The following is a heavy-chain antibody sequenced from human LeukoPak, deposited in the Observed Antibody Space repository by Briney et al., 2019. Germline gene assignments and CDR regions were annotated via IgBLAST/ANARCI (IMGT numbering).Heavy chain of an antibody. CDR1: GGSFSGYY. V-gene: IGHV4-34*01. Sequence: SGTLSLTCAVYGGSFSGYYWSWIRQPPGKGLEWIGEINHSGSTNYNPSLKSRVTISVDTSKNQFSLRLSSVTAADTAVYYCARRSSWQYYYYYMDVWGKGTTVTISS. D-gene: IGHD6-13*01. CDR3: ARRSSWQYYYYYMDV. J-gene: IGHJ6*03. CDR2: INHSGST.